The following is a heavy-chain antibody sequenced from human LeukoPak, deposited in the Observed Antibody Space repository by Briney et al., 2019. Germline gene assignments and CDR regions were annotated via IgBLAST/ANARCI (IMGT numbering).Heavy chain of an antibody. V-gene: IGHV3-74*01. CDR2: ISNDGSRT. Sequence: GGSLRLSCAASGFTFSHFWMHWVRQVPGKGLVWVSRISNDGSRTAYADSAKGRFTISRDNAKNTVYLQMNSLRAEDTAVYYCANPGTTVTTWADYWGQGTLVTVSS. D-gene: IGHD4-17*01. CDR3: ANPGTTVTTWADY. CDR1: GFTFSHFW. J-gene: IGHJ4*02.